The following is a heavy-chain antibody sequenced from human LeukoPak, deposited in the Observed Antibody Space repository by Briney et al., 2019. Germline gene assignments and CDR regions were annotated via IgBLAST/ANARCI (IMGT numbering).Heavy chain of an antibody. V-gene: IGHV1-69*05. CDR1: GGTFSSYA. J-gene: IGHJ6*02. CDR2: IIPIFGTA. CDR3: ARLRYYGMDV. Sequence: VASVKVSCKASGGTFSSYAISWVRQAPGQGFEWMGGIIPIFGTANYAQKFQGRVTITTDESTSTAYMELSSLRSEDTAVYYCARLRYYGMDVWGQGTTVTVSS.